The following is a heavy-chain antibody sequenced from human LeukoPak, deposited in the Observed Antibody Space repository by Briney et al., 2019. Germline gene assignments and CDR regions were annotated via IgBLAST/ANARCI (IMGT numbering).Heavy chain of an antibody. V-gene: IGHV3-23*01. D-gene: IGHD4-17*01. CDR2: ISGSGGST. CDR3: AKDGATTVTTPRGWGY. Sequence: GGSLRLSCAASGFTFSSYAMSWVRQAPGKGLEWVSAISGSGGSTYYVDSVKGRFTISRDNSKNTLYLQMNSLRAEDTAVYYCAKDGATTVTTPRGWGYWGQGTLVTVSS. CDR1: GFTFSSYA. J-gene: IGHJ4*02.